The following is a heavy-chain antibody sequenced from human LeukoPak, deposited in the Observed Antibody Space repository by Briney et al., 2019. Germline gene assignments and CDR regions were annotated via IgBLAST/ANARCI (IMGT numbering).Heavy chain of an antibody. J-gene: IGHJ3*02. CDR3: YSSSGWYGNDAFDI. D-gene: IGHD6-19*01. V-gene: IGHV1-2*02. Sequence: ASVKASCKASGYTFTGYYMHWVRQAPGQGLEWMGWINPNSGGTNYAQKFQGRVTMTRDTSISTAYVELSRLRSDDTAVYYCYSSSGWYGNDAFDIWGQGTMVTVSS. CDR1: GYTFTGYY. CDR2: INPNSGGT.